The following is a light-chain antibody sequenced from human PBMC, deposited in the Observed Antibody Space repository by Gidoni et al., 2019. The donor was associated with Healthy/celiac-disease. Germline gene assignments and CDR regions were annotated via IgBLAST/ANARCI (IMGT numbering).Light chain of an antibody. J-gene: IGKJ3*01. Sequence: DIQMPQSPSSLSASVGDRVTITCRASQSISSYLNWYQQKPGKAPKLLIYAASSLQSGVPSRFSGSGSGTDFTLTISSLQPEDFATYYCQQSYSTVCTFGPGTKVEIK. CDR1: QSISSY. V-gene: IGKV1-39*01. CDR2: AAS. CDR3: QQSYSTVCT.